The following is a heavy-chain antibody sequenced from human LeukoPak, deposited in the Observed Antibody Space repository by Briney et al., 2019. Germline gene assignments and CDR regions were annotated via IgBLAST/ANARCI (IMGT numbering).Heavy chain of an antibody. CDR2: MNPNSGNT. V-gene: IGHV1-8*01. D-gene: IGHD6-13*01. J-gene: IGHJ4*02. Sequence: GASVKVSCKASRYTFSNYDINWVRQASGEGLEWMGWMNPNSGNTGYAQKFQGRVTMTRNTSISTAYMELSSLRSEDTAVYYYARGSAYSSLNWGQGTLVTVSS. CDR1: RYTFSNYD. CDR3: ARGSAYSSLN.